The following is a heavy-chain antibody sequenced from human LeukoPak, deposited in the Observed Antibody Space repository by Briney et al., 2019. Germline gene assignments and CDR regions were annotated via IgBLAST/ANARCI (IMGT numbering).Heavy chain of an antibody. Sequence: PSETLSLTCTVSGGSISSYYWSWIRQPAGKGLEWIGRIYTSGSTNYNPSLKSRVTTSVDTSKNQFSLKLSSVTAADTAVYYCARAVRDCSSTSCSPYYYYGMDVWGQGTTVTVSS. CDR1: GGSISSYY. J-gene: IGHJ6*02. D-gene: IGHD2-2*01. CDR2: IYTSGST. CDR3: ARAVRDCSSTSCSPYYYYGMDV. V-gene: IGHV4-4*07.